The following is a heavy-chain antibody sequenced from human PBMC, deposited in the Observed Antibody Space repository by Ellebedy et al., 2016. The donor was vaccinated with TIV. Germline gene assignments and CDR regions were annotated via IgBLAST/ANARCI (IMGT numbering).Heavy chain of an antibody. CDR3: ARASDGYYDSSGSRITFDY. Sequence: SETLSLXXTVSGGSISSYYWSWIRQPPGKGLEWIGYIYYSGSTNYNPSLKSRVTISVDTSKNQFSLKLTSVTAADTAVYYCARASDGYYDSSGSRITFDYWGQGTLVTVSS. CDR2: IYYSGST. J-gene: IGHJ4*02. V-gene: IGHV4-59*01. CDR1: GGSISSYY. D-gene: IGHD3-22*01.